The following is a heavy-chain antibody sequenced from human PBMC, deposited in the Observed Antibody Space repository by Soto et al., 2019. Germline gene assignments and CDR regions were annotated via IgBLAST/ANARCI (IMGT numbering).Heavy chain of an antibody. CDR3: AKDYYDFWSGYYRWGGYGMDV. D-gene: IGHD3-3*01. Sequence: QPGGSLRLSCAASGFTFDDYTMHWVRQVPGKGLEWVSLISRDGGSTYYADSVKGRFTISRDNSKNSLYLQMNSLTTEDTALYYCAKDYYDFWSGYYRWGGYGMDVWGQGTTVTVSS. CDR2: ISRDGGST. CDR1: GFTFDDYT. V-gene: IGHV3-43*01. J-gene: IGHJ6*02.